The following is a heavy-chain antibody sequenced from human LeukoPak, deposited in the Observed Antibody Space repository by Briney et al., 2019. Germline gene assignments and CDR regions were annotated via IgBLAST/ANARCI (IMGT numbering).Heavy chain of an antibody. Sequence: PGGSLRLSCAASGFTFSSYGMHWVRQAPGKGLEWVAFIRNDGSDKYHADSVKGRFTISRDNAKNSLYLQMNSLRAEDTAVYYCARMGLRSYTIDYWGQGTLVTVSS. D-gene: IGHD5-12*01. J-gene: IGHJ4*02. CDR1: GFTFSSYG. V-gene: IGHV3-30*02. CDR2: IRNDGSDK. CDR3: ARMGLRSYTIDY.